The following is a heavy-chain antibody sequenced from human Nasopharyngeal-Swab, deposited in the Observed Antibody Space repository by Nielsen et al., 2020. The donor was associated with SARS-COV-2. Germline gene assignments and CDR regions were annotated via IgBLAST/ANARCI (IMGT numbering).Heavy chain of an antibody. CDR3: ARGGGVTHYFDF. V-gene: IGHV3-21*01. Sequence: GGSLRLSCEASGFTFSSYSLNWVRQAPGKGLEWVSFVSGSSYFTHYADSVRGRFTLSRDNARNTLYLQMHSLKPEDTAVYFCARGGGVTHYFDFWGQGALVTVSS. D-gene: IGHD4-23*01. J-gene: IGHJ4*02. CDR2: VSGSSYFT. CDR1: GFTFSSYS.